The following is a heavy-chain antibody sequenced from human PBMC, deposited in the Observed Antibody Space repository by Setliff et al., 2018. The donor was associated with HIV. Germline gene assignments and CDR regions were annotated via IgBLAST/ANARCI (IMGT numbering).Heavy chain of an antibody. D-gene: IGHD3-10*01. J-gene: IGHJ6*03. CDR1: GGSISIGGYY. CDR2: IYHNGST. V-gene: IGHV4-31*03. CDR3: ARDSLVRGVMVGMDV. Sequence: SETLSLTCTVSGGSISIGGYYWGWIRQHPGKGLEWIGYIYHNGSTYYNPSLKSRLIISVDTSKNQFSLKLSSVTAADTAVYYCARDSLVRGVMVGMDVWGKGTTVTVSS.